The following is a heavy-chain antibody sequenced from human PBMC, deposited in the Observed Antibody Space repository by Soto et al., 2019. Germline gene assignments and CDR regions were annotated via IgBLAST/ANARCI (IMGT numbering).Heavy chain of an antibody. J-gene: IGHJ1*01. V-gene: IGHV4-59*01. Sequence: RSGTLALTCTVSGGSISSYYWSWIRQPPGKGLEWIGYIYYSGSTNYNPSLKSRVTISVDTSKNQFSLKLSSVTAADTAVYYCARESYCRCVSGDSGFQCQFDDWGQGSLVIVSS. CDR2: IYYSGST. CDR3: ARESYCRCVSGDSGFQCQFDD. D-gene: IGHD2-15*01. CDR1: GGSISSYY.